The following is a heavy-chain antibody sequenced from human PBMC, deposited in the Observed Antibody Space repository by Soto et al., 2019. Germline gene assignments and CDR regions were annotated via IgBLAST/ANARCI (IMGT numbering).Heavy chain of an antibody. D-gene: IGHD6-6*01. J-gene: IGHJ4*02. CDR2: ISSSSSYI. CDR3: ARLRAARPPDY. Sequence: EVQLVESGGGLVKPGGSLRLSCAASGFTFSSYSMNWVRQAPGKGLEWVSSISSSSSYIYYADSVKGRFTISRDNAKNSLYLQMHSLRAEDTAVYYCARLRAARPPDYWGRGTLVTVSS. V-gene: IGHV3-21*01. CDR1: GFTFSSYS.